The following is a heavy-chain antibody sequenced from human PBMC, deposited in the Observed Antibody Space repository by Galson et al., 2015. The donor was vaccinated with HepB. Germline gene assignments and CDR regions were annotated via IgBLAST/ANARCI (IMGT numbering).Heavy chain of an antibody. D-gene: IGHD5-18*01. CDR3: ARDQVWIQLSVGYYYYGMDV. Sequence: SLRLSCAASGFTFSSYGMHWVRQAPGKGLEWVAVIWYDGSNKYYADSVKGRFTISRDNSKNTLYLQMNSLRAEDTAVYYCARDQVWIQLSVGYYYYGMDVWGQGTTVTVSS. J-gene: IGHJ6*02. CDR2: IWYDGSNK. CDR1: GFTFSSYG. V-gene: IGHV3-33*01.